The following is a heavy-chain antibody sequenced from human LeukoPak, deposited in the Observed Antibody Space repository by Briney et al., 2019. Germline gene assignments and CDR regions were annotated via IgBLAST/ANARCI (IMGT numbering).Heavy chain of an antibody. CDR1: GFTFSNYY. CDR3: VRGGGYRYGYDGDY. V-gene: IGHV3-11*01. J-gene: IGHJ4*02. CDR2: ITSSGDTI. D-gene: IGHD5-18*01. Sequence: GGSLRLSCAASGFTFSNYYMSWIRQAPGKRLEWVSYITSSGDTIYNADSVKGRFTISRDNAKNSLYLQMNSLRAEDTAMYYCVRGGGYRYGYDGDYWGQGTLVTVSS.